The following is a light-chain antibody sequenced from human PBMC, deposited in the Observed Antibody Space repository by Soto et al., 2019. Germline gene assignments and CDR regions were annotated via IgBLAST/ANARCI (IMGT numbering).Light chain of an antibody. V-gene: IGKV3-20*01. CDR3: QQYGSLPRT. CDR2: IPS. CDR1: QSVSSSY. J-gene: IGKJ2*01. Sequence: EIVLTQSPGTLSLSPGERATLSCRASQSVSSSYVAWYQQKPGQAPRLLIYIPSNRATGIPDRFSGSGSGTDFTLTISRLEPEDFAVYYCQQYGSLPRTFGQGTKLEIK.